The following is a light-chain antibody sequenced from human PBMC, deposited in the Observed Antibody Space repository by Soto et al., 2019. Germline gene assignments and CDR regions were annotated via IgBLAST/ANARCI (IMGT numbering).Light chain of an antibody. V-gene: IGKV4-1*01. CDR1: QSVSYSSNNKNF. J-gene: IGKJ1*01. CDR3: QQYYTTPSWT. CDR2: WAS. Sequence: DIVMTQSPDSLAVSLGERATINCKSSQSVSYSSNNKNFLAWYQQKPGQPPKLLIYWASTRESGVPDRFSGSGSGTDFTLTISSLQAEDVAVYYCQQYYTTPSWTFGQGTKVDIK.